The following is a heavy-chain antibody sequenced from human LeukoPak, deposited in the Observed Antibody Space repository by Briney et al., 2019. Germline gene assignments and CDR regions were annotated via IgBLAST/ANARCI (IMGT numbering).Heavy chain of an antibody. V-gene: IGHV3-48*04. CDR1: GFTFSSYN. D-gene: IGHD3-22*01. CDR3: ARDISYYYDSSGYLDY. J-gene: IGHJ4*02. Sequence: GGSLRLSCAASGFTFSSYNMNWVRQAPGKGLEWVSYISSSTSSSSSTIYYADSVKGRFTISRDNAKNSLYLQMNSLRAEDTAVYYCARDISYYYDSSGYLDYWGQGTLVTVSS. CDR2: ISSSTSSSSSTI.